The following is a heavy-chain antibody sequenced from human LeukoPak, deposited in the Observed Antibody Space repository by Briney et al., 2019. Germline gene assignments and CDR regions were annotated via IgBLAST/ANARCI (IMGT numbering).Heavy chain of an antibody. CDR1: GFTFSSYG. CDR2: IWYDGTNT. CDR3: ARDFCSGGSCYPDAFDI. Sequence: GGSLRLSCAASGFTFSSYGMHWVRQAPGKGLEWVAVIWYDGTNTYYADSVKGRFTISRDNSKNTLYLQMNSLRAEDAAVYYCARDFCSGGSCYPDAFDIWGQGTMVTVSS. D-gene: IGHD2-15*01. V-gene: IGHV3-33*01. J-gene: IGHJ3*02.